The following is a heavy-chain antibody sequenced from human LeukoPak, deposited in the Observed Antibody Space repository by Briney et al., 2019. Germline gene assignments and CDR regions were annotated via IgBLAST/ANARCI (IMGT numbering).Heavy chain of an antibody. CDR2: IYYSGST. D-gene: IGHD6-19*01. CDR1: SGSISSSSYY. Sequence: SETLSLTCTVSSGSISSSSYYWGWIRQPPGKGLEWIGSIYYSGSTYYNPSLKSRVTISVDTSKNQFSLKLSSVTAAETAVYYCARHKLGTVAGFYFDYWGQGTLATVSS. CDR3: ARHKLGTVAGFYFDY. V-gene: IGHV4-39*01. J-gene: IGHJ4*02.